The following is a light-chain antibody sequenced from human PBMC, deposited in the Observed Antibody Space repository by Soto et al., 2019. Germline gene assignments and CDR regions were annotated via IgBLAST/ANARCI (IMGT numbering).Light chain of an antibody. Sequence: QSVLTQPASVSGSLGQSITVSCTGTSSDVGGSKDVSWYQQHPGKAPKVMIYDVTNRPSGISVRFSGSKSGNTASLTISGLQAEDVADYYCSSHTSSGTWVFGGGTKLTVL. CDR1: SSDVGGSKD. CDR3: SSHTSSGTWV. V-gene: IGLV2-14*01. CDR2: DVT. J-gene: IGLJ3*02.